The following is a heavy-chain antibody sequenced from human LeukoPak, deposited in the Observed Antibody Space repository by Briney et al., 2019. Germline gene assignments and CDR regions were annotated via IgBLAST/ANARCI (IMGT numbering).Heavy chain of an antibody. Sequence: GGSLRLSCAASGFTVSSNYMSWVRQAPGKGLEWVSVIYSGGSTYYAHSVKGRFTISRDNSKNTLYLQMNSLRAEDTAVYYCARDTTRKYYYDSSGYYSEYYYYGMDVWGQGTTVTVSS. CDR1: GFTVSSNY. J-gene: IGHJ6*02. V-gene: IGHV3-66*02. CDR2: IYSGGST. CDR3: ARDTTRKYYYDSSGYYSEYYYYGMDV. D-gene: IGHD3-22*01.